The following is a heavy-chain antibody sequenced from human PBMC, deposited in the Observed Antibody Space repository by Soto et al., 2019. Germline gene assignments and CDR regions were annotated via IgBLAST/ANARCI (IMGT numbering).Heavy chain of an antibody. CDR2: IYTSGST. CDR3: ARLLLWFGEPNDAFDI. D-gene: IGHD3-10*01. Sequence: NPSETLSLTSAVYGGSFSGYYWSWIRQPAGKGLEWIGRIYTSGSTNYNPSLKSRVTMSVDTSKNQFSLKLSSVTAADTAVYYCARLLLWFGEPNDAFDIWGQGTMVTVSS. V-gene: IGHV4-59*10. J-gene: IGHJ3*02. CDR1: GGSFSGYY.